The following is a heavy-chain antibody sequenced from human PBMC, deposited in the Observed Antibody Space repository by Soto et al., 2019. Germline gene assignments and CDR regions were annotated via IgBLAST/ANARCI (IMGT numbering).Heavy chain of an antibody. J-gene: IGHJ5*02. V-gene: IGHV1-18*01. CDR3: ARKIGRTLGLPNNWFDP. CDR1: GYTFSNYG. CDR2: ISLYSDGT. D-gene: IGHD3-16*01. Sequence: ASVKVSCKTSGYTFSNYGITWVRQAPGQPLEWLGWISLYSDGTNYAQKFQGRVTITADESTSTAYMELSSLRSEDTAVYYCARKIGRTLGLPNNWFDPWGQGTLVTVSS.